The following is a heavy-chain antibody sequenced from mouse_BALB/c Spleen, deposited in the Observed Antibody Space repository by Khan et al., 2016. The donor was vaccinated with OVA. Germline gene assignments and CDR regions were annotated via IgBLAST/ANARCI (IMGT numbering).Heavy chain of an antibody. CDR3: TRKQSGSWFVY. CDR2: VYPGNSDT. J-gene: IGHJ3*01. CDR1: GYSFTTYW. Sequence: EVQLQESGTVLARPGASVKMSCKASGYSFTTYWIHWVKQRPGQGLEWIGAVYPGNSDTNYNQNFKDKAKLTAVISASTAYMDLSSLTNEDSAVYFCTRKQSGSWFVYWGQGTLVTVSA. V-gene: IGHV1-5*01. D-gene: IGHD2-2*01.